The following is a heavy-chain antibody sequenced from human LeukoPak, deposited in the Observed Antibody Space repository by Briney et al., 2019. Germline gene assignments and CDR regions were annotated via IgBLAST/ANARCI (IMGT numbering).Heavy chain of an antibody. CDR2: INPNSGGT. Sequence: GASVKVSCKASGYTFTGYYMHWVRQAPGQGLEWMGWINPNSGGTNYAQKLQGRVTMTTDTSTSTAYMELRSLRSDDTAVYYCARGRYCSGGSCYGYYYYYYMDVWGKGTTVTVSS. D-gene: IGHD2-15*01. V-gene: IGHV1-2*02. J-gene: IGHJ6*03. CDR1: GYTFTGYY. CDR3: ARGRYCSGGSCYGYYYYYYMDV.